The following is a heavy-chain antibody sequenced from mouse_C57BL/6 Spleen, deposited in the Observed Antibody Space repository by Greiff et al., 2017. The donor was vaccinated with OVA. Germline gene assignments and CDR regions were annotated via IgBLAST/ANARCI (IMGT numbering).Heavy chain of an antibody. V-gene: IGHV1-80*01. J-gene: IGHJ1*03. Sequence: QVTLKESGAELVKPGASVKISCKASGYAFSSYWMNWVKQRPGKGLEWIGQIYPGDGDTNYNGKFKGKATLTADKSSSTAYMQLSSLTSEDSAVYFCARYYGSSYDWYFDVWGTGTTVTVSS. CDR3: ARYYGSSYDWYFDV. D-gene: IGHD1-1*01. CDR1: GYAFSSYW. CDR2: IYPGDGDT.